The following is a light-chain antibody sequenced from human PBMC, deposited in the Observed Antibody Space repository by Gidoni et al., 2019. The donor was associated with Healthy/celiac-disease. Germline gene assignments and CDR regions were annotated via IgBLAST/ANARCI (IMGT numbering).Light chain of an antibody. CDR3: QQYYSTPWT. CDR2: WAS. V-gene: IGKV4-1*01. Sequence: DIVMTQSPDSLAASLCERATINCKSSQSVLYSSNNKNYLAWYQQKPGQPPKLLIYWASTRESGVPDRFSGSGSGTDFTLTISSLQAEDVAVYYCQQYYSTPWTFGQGTKVEIK. J-gene: IGKJ1*01. CDR1: QSVLYSSNNKNY.